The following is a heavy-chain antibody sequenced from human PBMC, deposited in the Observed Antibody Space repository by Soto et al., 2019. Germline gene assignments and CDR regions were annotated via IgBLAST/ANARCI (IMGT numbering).Heavy chain of an antibody. CDR2: INHSGNT. CDR1: GGSFSNCY. D-gene: IGHD1-1*01. CDR3: ARSGRSCTENNCYTYFEY. J-gene: IGHJ4*02. Sequence: SETLSLTCSVYGGSFSNCYCTSILQPPGKGLERIGEINHSGNTISNPSLKSRFARSFDTSNNQFSLHLMSVTAADTAVYYCARSGRSCTENNCYTYFEYWGQGTRGTVSS. V-gene: IGHV4-34*01.